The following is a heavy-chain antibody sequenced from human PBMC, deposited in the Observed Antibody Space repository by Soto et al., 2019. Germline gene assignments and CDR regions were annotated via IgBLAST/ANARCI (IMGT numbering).Heavy chain of an antibody. CDR3: ARVAGYDFWSGYYTGIWGYYYYYMDV. CDR1: GYTFPSYD. J-gene: IGHJ6*03. Sequence: ASVKVSCKASGYTFPSYDINWVRQATGQGLEWMGWMNPNSGNTGYAQKFQGRVTMTRNTSISTAYMELSSLRSEDTAVYYCARVAGYDFWSGYYTGIWGYYYYYMDVWGKGTTVTVSS. V-gene: IGHV1-8*01. CDR2: MNPNSGNT. D-gene: IGHD3-3*01.